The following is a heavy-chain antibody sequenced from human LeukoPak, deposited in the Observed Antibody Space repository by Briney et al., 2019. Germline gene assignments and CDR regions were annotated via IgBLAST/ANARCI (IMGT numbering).Heavy chain of an antibody. V-gene: IGHV4-30-2*01. Sequence: SETLSLTCAVSGGSVSSGGYSWSWIRQPPGKGLEWIGCICHDGFTYYSPSLKSRVTISADRTNNRFSLKLTSVTAADTAVYYCARGYDKIVDYWGQGALVTVSS. D-gene: IGHD3-10*01. CDR3: ARGYDKIVDY. CDR1: GGSVSSGGYS. CDR2: ICHDGFT. J-gene: IGHJ4*02.